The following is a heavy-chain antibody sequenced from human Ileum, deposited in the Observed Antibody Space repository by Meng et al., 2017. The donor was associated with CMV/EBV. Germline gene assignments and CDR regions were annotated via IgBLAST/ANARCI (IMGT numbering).Heavy chain of an antibody. Sequence: QVQLQESGPGLVKPSGTLSLTSAVSGASISSRNWWIWVRQPPGKGLEWIGQVYHSGSTNYNPSLKIRVTISLDKSKSQFSLNLTSVTAADTALYYCARLLTLAPRPIDYWGQGSLVTVSS. V-gene: IGHV4-4*02. CDR1: GASISSRNW. CDR3: ARLLTLAPRPIDY. J-gene: IGHJ4*02. D-gene: IGHD6-6*01. CDR2: VYHSGST.